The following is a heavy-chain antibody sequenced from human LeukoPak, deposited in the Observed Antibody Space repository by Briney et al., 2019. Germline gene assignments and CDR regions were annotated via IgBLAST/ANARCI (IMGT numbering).Heavy chain of an antibody. V-gene: IGHV3-30*18. CDR3: AKGDYYDTSGYRD. CDR2: ISYDVGKK. CDR1: GFTFDDYA. J-gene: IGHJ4*02. D-gene: IGHD3-22*01. Sequence: PGGSLRLSCAASGFTFDDYAMHWVRQAPGKGLEWVAVISYDVGKKYYADSVKGRFTISRDNSKNTLYLQMNSLRAEDTAVYYRAKGDYYDTSGYRDWGQGTLVTVSS.